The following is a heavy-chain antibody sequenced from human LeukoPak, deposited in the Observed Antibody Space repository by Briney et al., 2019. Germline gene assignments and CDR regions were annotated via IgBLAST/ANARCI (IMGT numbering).Heavy chain of an antibody. CDR1: GYTFTSYY. Sequence: GASVEVSCKASGYTFTSYYMHWVRQAPGQGLEWMGIINPIGGSTSYAQKFQGRVTMTRDPSTSTVYMELSSLRSEDTAVYYCDRGGAARLIWFDPWGQGTLVTVS. CDR3: DRGGAARLIWFDP. CDR2: INPIGGST. D-gene: IGHD6-6*01. V-gene: IGHV1-46*03. J-gene: IGHJ5*02.